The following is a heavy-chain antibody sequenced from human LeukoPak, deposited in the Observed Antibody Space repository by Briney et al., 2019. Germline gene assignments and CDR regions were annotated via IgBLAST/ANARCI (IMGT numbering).Heavy chain of an antibody. Sequence: HPGGSLRLSCTASGFTFSSYWMHWVRQAPGKGLVWVSYINNDGSDTSYADSVKGRFTISRDNAKNTLYLQMNSLRAEDTAVYYCARDRLHNWFDPWGQGTLVTVSS. CDR1: GFTFSSYW. CDR2: INNDGSDT. J-gene: IGHJ5*02. V-gene: IGHV3-74*01. D-gene: IGHD6-6*01. CDR3: ARDRLHNWFDP.